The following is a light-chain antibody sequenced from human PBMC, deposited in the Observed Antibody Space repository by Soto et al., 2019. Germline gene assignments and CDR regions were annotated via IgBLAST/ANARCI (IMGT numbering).Light chain of an antibody. CDR1: QSIGSW. V-gene: IGKV1-5*01. CDR3: QRSNSFSWT. J-gene: IGKJ1*01. CDR2: DAS. Sequence: DIQMTQSPSTLSASVGDTVTITCRASQSIGSWLAWYQQKTGKAPKLLIRDASSLESGVPSRFRGRGSATNFTLTISSLQPDDFATYYCQRSNSFSWTFGQGTKVEIK.